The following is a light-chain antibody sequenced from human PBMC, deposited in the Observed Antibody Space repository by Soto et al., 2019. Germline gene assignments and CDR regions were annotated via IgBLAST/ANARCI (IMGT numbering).Light chain of an antibody. CDR2: DAS. V-gene: IGKV1-5*01. J-gene: IGKJ1*01. Sequence: EIQMTQSPSTLSASVGDTVTITCRASHTISGWLAWYQQRPGKAPNLLIFDASTLESGVPSRFSGSGSGTTFTLTISSLQSDDFATYYCLQYNGYYRTFGQGTKVDIK. CDR3: LQYNGYYRT. CDR1: HTISGW.